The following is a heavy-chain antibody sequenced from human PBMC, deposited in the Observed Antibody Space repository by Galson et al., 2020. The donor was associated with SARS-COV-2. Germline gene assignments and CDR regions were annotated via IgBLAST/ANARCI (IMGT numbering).Heavy chain of an antibody. CDR1: GGTFSSYA. J-gene: IGHJ6*02. CDR3: ARSSSKTYYDFWSGPGVPPPYYYYGMDV. CDR2: IIPIFGTA. V-gene: IGHV1-69*13. Sequence: SVKVSCKASGGTFSSYAISWVRQAPGQGLEWMGGIIPIFGTANYAQKFQGRVTITADESTSTAYMELSSLRSEDTAVYYCARSSSKTYYDFWSGPGVPPPYYYYGMDVWGQGTTVTVSS. D-gene: IGHD3-3*01.